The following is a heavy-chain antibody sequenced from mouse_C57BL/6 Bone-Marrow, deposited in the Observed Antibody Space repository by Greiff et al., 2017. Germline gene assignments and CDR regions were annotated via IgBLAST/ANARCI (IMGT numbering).Heavy chain of an antibody. D-gene: IGHD1-1*01. CDR1: GYTFTSYG. Sequence: VQGVESGAELARPGASVKLSCKASGYTFTSYGISWVKQRTGQGLEWIGEIYPRSGNTYYNEKFKGKATLTADKSSSTSYMELRILTSEDSAVXFCSRLYGSSPYAMDYWGQGTSVTVSS. V-gene: IGHV1-81*01. J-gene: IGHJ4*01. CDR3: SRLYGSSPYAMDY. CDR2: IYPRSGNT.